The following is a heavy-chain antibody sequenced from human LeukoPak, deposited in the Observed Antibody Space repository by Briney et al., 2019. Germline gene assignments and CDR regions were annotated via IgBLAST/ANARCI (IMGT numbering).Heavy chain of an antibody. D-gene: IGHD4-11*01. J-gene: IGHJ4*02. V-gene: IGHV3-21*01. Sequence: PGGSLRLSCAASGFTFSSYSMNWVRQAPGKGLEWVSSISSSSSYIYYADSVKGRFTISRDNAKNSLYLQMNSLRAEDTAVYYCARDIRWSNYLYYFDYWGQGTLVTVSS. CDR1: GFTFSSYS. CDR2: ISSSSSYI. CDR3: ARDIRWSNYLYYFDY.